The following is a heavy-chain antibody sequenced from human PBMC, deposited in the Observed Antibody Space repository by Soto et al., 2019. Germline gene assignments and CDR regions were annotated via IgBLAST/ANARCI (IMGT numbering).Heavy chain of an antibody. J-gene: IGHJ4*02. CDR3: AKARDYGDYTGFDY. V-gene: IGHV3-30*18. CDR2: ISYDGSNK. CDR1: GFTFSSYG. D-gene: IGHD4-17*01. Sequence: VGSLRLSCAASGFTFSSYGMHWVRQAPGKGLEWVAVISYDGSNKYYADSVKGRFTISRDDSKNTLYLQMNSLRAEDTAVYYCAKARDYGDYTGFDYWGQGTLVTVSS.